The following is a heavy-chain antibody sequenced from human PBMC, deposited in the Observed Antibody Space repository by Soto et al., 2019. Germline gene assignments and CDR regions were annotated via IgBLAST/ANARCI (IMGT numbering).Heavy chain of an antibody. V-gene: IGHV1-58*01. CDR2: IVVGSGNT. J-gene: IGHJ6*02. CDR1: GFTFTSSA. D-gene: IGHD4-17*01. Sequence: SVKVSCKASGFTFTSSAVQWVRQARGQRLEWIGWIVVGSGNTNYAQKFQERVTITRDMSTSTAYMELSSLRSEDTAVYYCARLRDYNHDMDVWGQGTTVTVSS. CDR3: ARLRDYNHDMDV.